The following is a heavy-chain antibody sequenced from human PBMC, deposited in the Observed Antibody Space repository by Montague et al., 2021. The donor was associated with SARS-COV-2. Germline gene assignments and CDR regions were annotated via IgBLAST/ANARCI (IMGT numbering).Heavy chain of an antibody. V-gene: IGHV4-31*03. CDR1: GGSISSGGYY. Sequence: TLSLTCTVSGGSISSGGYYWSWIRQHPGEGLEWIGYIYYDGYTYYNPSLKSRVTISVDTSKNQFSLNLSSVTAADTAVYYCARDAIGAAGGYGMDVWGQGTTVTVSS. D-gene: IGHD2-2*01. J-gene: IGHJ6*02. CDR2: IYYDGYT. CDR3: ARDAIGAAGGYGMDV.